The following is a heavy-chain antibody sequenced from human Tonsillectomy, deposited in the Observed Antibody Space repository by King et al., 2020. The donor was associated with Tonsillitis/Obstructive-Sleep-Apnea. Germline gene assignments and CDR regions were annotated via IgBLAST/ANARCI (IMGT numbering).Heavy chain of an antibody. V-gene: IGHV3-7*04. CDR1: GFTFSTYW. CDR2: IKQDGSEK. J-gene: IGHJ4*02. D-gene: IGHD3-3*01. CDR3: ARDPPRFLEWPIRDY. Sequence: VQLVESGGGLVQPGGSLRLSCAASGFTFSTYWMSWVRQAPGKGLEWVANIKQDGSEKYYVDSVKGRFTISRDNAKNSLYLQRNSLRAEDTAVYYYARDPPRFLEWPIRDYWGQGTLVTVSS.